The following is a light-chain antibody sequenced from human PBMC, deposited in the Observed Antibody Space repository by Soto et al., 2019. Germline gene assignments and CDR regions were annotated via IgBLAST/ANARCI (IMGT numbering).Light chain of an antibody. CDR3: QTWGSGIHVV. Sequence: QSVLPQSPSASASLGASVKLTCTLSSGHSSYAIAWHQQQPEKGPRYLMRLNSDGSHSKGDGIPDRFSGSSSGAERYLTISSLQSEDEADYYCQTWGSGIHVVFGGGTKLTVL. V-gene: IGLV4-69*01. CDR1: SGHSSYA. J-gene: IGLJ2*01. CDR2: LNSDGSH.